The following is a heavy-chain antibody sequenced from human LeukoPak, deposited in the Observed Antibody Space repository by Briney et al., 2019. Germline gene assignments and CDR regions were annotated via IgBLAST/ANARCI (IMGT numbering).Heavy chain of an antibody. J-gene: IGHJ4*02. CDR2: IDWDDDK. Sequence: SGPALVKPTQPLTLTCTFSGFSLSTSGMCVSWIRQPPGKALEWLARIDWDDDKYYSTSLKTRLTISQDNAKNQVVLTMTNMDPVDTAPYYCARIRVLANYDILTGYPDYWGQGTLVTVSS. D-gene: IGHD3-9*01. V-gene: IGHV2-70*11. CDR3: ARIRVLANYDILTGYPDY. CDR1: GFSLSTSGMC.